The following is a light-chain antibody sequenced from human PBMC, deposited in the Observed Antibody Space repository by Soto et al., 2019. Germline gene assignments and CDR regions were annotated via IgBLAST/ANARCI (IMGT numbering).Light chain of an antibody. Sequence: DIQMTQSPSSLSASVGDRVTITCRAGQTISTYLNWYQQKPGKAPKLLIYAASTLQSGVPSRFSGSGSGAHFTLTISSLQPEDFATYYCQQSLSIPYTFGQGTKLEIK. CDR2: AAS. CDR3: QQSLSIPYT. J-gene: IGKJ2*01. CDR1: QTISTY. V-gene: IGKV1-39*01.